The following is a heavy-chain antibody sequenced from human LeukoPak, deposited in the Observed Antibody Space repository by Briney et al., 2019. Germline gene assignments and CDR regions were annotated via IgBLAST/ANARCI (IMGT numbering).Heavy chain of an antibody. CDR3: ARDQEGFDY. CDR2: IYPRDGST. Sequence: ASVKVSCKASGYSFTGYYMHWVRQAPGQGLEWMGMIYPRDGSTSYAQKFQGRVTVTRDTSTSTVHMELSGLRSEDTAVYYCARDQEGFDYWGQGTLVTVSS. V-gene: IGHV1-46*01. CDR1: GYSFTGYY. J-gene: IGHJ4*02.